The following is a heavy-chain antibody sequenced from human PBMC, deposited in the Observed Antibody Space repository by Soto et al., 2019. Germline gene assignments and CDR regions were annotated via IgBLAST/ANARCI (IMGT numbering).Heavy chain of an antibody. V-gene: IGHV4-4*02. CDR1: GGSISSSNW. Sequence: QVQLQESGPGLVKPSGTLSLTCAVSGGSISSSNWWSWVRQPPGKGLEWIGEIYPSGSTNYNPSPKSRLTISVDKSQNQFPLKLSSVTAADTAVYYCARVGDGDYDYWGQGTLVTVSS. CDR2: IYPSGST. D-gene: IGHD4-17*01. J-gene: IGHJ4*02. CDR3: ARVGDGDYDY.